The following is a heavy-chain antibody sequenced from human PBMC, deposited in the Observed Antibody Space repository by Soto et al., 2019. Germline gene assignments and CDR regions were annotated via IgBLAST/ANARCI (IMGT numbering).Heavy chain of an antibody. J-gene: IGHJ4*02. CDR1: GGSISSSSYY. D-gene: IGHD3-10*01. V-gene: IGHV4-39*01. CDR2: IYYSGST. CDR3: ARLDGVKGYY. Sequence: QLQLQESGPGLVKPSETLSLTCTVSGGSISSSSYYWGWIRQPPGKGLEWIGSIYYSGSTYYNPSLKSRVTMSVDTSKNQFSLKLSSVTAADTAVYYCARLDGVKGYYWGQGTLVTVSS.